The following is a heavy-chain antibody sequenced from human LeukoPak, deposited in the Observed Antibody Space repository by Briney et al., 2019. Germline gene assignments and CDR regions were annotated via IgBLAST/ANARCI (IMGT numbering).Heavy chain of an antibody. V-gene: IGHV3-48*01. J-gene: IGHJ4*02. CDR3: ARLHDSSGYWRGFDY. CDR1: GFTFSSDS. CDR2: IIILRITI. D-gene: IGHD3-22*01. Sequence: GGSVRLSWAAGGFTFSSDSMKGGRQARGKGVEWGSYIIILRITIYYAHSVKGRFPISRDNAKNSLYLQMNSLRAEDTAVYYCARLHDSSGYWRGFDYWGQGTLVTVSS.